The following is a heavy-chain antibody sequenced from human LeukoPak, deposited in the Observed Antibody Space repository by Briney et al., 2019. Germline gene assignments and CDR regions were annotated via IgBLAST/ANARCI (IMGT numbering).Heavy chain of an antibody. D-gene: IGHD3-10*01. CDR2: ISSSGSSI. CDR1: GFTFSDYY. CDR3: ARDHHGGIRSGGYFDY. V-gene: IGHV3-11*01. J-gene: IGHJ4*02. Sequence: PGGSLRLSCAASGFTFSDYYMSWVRQAPGKGLEWVSYISSSGSSIYYADSVKGRFTISRDNAKNSLYLQMNSLRAEDTAVYYCARDHHGGIRSGGYFDYWGQGTLVTVSS.